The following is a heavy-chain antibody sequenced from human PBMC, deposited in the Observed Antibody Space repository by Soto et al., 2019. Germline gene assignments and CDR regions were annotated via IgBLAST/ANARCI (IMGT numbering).Heavy chain of an antibody. Sequence: QVQLQQWGAGLLKPSETLSLTCAVYGGSFSGYYWNWIRQPPGKGLEWIGEINNTGSTNYNPSLKSRVTLSVDTSKNQCSLELSSVTATDTAVYYCARGWGRIFDYWGLGTLVTVSS. CDR3: ARGWGRIFDY. CDR2: INNTGST. V-gene: IGHV4-34*01. J-gene: IGHJ4*02. CDR1: GGSFSGYY. D-gene: IGHD7-27*01.